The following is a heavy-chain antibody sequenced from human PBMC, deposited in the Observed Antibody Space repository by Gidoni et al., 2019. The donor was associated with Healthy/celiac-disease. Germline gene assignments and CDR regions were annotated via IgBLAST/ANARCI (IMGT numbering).Heavy chain of an antibody. CDR1: GYTFTSYG. J-gene: IGHJ6*02. Sequence: QVQLVQSGAEVKKPGASVKVSCKASGYTFTSYGISWVRQAPGQGLEWMGWISAYNGNTNYAQKLQGRVTMTTDTSTSTAYMELRSLRSDDTAVYYCARDPPPYYDFWSGYFRSYYYYGMDVWGQGTTVTVSS. D-gene: IGHD3-3*01. CDR2: ISAYNGNT. CDR3: ARDPPPYYDFWSGYFRSYYYYGMDV. V-gene: IGHV1-18*01.